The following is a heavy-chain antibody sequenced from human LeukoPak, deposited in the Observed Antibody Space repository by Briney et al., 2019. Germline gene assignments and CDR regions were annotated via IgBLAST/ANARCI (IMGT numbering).Heavy chain of an antibody. J-gene: IGHJ2*01. CDR2: IYHSGST. CDR1: GGSISSGGYS. D-gene: IGHD3-16*01. V-gene: IGHV4-30-2*01. Sequence: SETLSLTCAVSGGSISSGGYSWSWIRQPPGKGLEWIGYIYHSGSTYYNPSLKSRVTISVDRSKNQFSLKLSSVTAADTAVYYCARGSSGGGTWYLDLWGRGTLVTVSS. CDR3: ARGSSGGGTWYLDL.